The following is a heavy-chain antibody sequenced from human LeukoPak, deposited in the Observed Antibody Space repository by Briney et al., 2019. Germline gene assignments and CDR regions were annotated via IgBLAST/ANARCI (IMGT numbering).Heavy chain of an antibody. J-gene: IGHJ6*03. D-gene: IGHD3/OR15-3a*01. V-gene: IGHV1-69*04. CDR3: TRVWADPSGDYYYMDV. CDR1: GGSFRSYV. Sequence: GASVKVSCKASGGSFRSYVITWVRQAPGQELEWMGRIIPVLGVSNFAQKFQGRVTITADKSTNTAHMELSRLESGDTAVYYCTRVWADPSGDYYYMDVWGKGTTVTVSS. CDR2: IIPVLGVS.